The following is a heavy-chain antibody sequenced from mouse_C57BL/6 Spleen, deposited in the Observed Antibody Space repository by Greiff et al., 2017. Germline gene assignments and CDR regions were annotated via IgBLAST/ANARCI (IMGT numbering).Heavy chain of an antibody. J-gene: IGHJ4*01. Sequence: EVQLVESGGGLVQPKGSLKLSCAASGFSFNTYAMNWVRQAPGKGLEWVARIRSKSNNYATYYADSVKDRFTISRDDSESMLYLQMNNLKTEDTAMYYCVRRVYYSNYGSYYYAMDYWGQGTSVTVSS. CDR1: GFSFNTYA. V-gene: IGHV10-1*01. CDR2: IRSKSNNYAT. D-gene: IGHD2-5*01. CDR3: VRRVYYSNYGSYYYAMDY.